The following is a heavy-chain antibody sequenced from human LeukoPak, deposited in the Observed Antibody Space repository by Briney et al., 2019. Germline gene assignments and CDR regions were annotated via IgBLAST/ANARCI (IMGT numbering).Heavy chain of an antibody. CDR2: IKNDGSDK. CDR1: GFSFSAAW. CDR3: VNLGYSD. V-gene: IGHV3-7*01. D-gene: IGHD5-12*01. J-gene: IGHJ4*02. Sequence: GGSLRLSCEASGFSFSAAWMTWVRQAPGKGLEWVATIKNDGSDKYYVDSVKGRFTLSRDNAKNLVYLQMNSLRVEGTAVYYCVNLGYSDGGQGTLVTVSS.